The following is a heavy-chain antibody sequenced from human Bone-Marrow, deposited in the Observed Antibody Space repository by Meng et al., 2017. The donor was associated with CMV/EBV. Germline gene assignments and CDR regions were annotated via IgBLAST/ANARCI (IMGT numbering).Heavy chain of an antibody. CDR2: IYYSGST. Sequence: SETLSLTCTVSGCSISSSSYYWGWIRQPPGKGLEWIGSIYYSGSTYYNPSLKSRVTISVDTSKNQFSLKLSSVTAADTAVYYCARDNHYGGIPHYYYYGMDVWGQGTTVTVSS. D-gene: IGHD4-23*01. V-gene: IGHV4-39*07. CDR1: GCSISSSSYY. CDR3: ARDNHYGGIPHYYYYGMDV. J-gene: IGHJ6*02.